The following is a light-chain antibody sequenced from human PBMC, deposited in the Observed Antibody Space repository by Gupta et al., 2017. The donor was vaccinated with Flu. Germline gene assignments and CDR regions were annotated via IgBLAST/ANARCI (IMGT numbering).Light chain of an antibody. J-gene: IGKJ1*01. Sequence: EIVLTQSPGPLSLSPGERVIFSCRASQSISNNFLAWYRQKPGQAPRLLIYGASSRATGIPDRFSGSGSGTDFTLTINRLEPEDFAVYYCQHYGSPGTFGQGTKVEIK. CDR3: QHYGSPGT. CDR2: GAS. V-gene: IGKV3-20*01. CDR1: QSISNNF.